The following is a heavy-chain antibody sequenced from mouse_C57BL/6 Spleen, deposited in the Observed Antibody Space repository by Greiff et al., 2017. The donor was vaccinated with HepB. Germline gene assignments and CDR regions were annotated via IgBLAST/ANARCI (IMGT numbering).Heavy chain of an antibody. D-gene: IGHD2-4*01. CDR3: ARSGMITTKRTWFAY. J-gene: IGHJ3*01. Sequence: EVQLVESGAELVKPGASVKLSCTASGFNIKDYYMHWVKQRTEQGLEWIGRIDPEDGETKYAPKFQGKATITADTSSNTAYLQLSSLTSEDTAVYYCARSGMITTKRTWFAYWGQGTLVTVSA. CDR2: IDPEDGET. CDR1: GFNIKDYY. V-gene: IGHV14-2*01.